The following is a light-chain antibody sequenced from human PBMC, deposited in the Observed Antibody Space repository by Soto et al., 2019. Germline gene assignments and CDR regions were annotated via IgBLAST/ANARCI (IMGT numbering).Light chain of an antibody. J-gene: IGKJ2*01. CDR3: PQHGTSPSMYT. V-gene: IGKV3-20*01. CDR2: DVS. Sequence: EIVLTQSPGTLSLSPGERATLSCRASESLSSRYSAWYQQKPGQAPRLLIYDVSSRATGIPDRFSGSGSGTDLTLTIYRLEPEDTAVYFGPQHGTSPSMYTLVQGTKLEIK. CDR1: ESLSSRY.